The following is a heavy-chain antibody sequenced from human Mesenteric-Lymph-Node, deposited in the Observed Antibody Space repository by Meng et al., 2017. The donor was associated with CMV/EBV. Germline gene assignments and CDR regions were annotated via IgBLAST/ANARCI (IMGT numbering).Heavy chain of an antibody. J-gene: IGHJ6*02. CDR2: LSFDGTTM. V-gene: IGHV3-30*04. Sequence: GGSLRLSCAASGFTFSLYAIHWVRQAPGKGLEWVAVLSFDGTTMFYPDSVKGRFTVSRDNSKNTLFLQMNSLRAEDTAVYYCTRHIEQLWLLVGGNYYYYGMDVWGQGTTVTVSS. CDR1: GFTFSLYA. D-gene: IGHD5-18*01. CDR3: TRHIEQLWLLVGGNYYYYGMDV.